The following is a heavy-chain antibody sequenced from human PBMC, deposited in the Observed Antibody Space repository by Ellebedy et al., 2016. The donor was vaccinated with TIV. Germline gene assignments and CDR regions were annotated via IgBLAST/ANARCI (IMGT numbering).Heavy chain of an antibody. CDR3: ARSPPWGAAAGTFDY. Sequence: ASVKVSXXASGYTFTSYGISWVRQAPGQGLEWMGWISAYNGNTNYAQKLQGRVTMTTDTSTSTAYMELRSLRSDDTAVYYCARSPPWGAAAGTFDYWGQGTLVTVSS. CDR2: ISAYNGNT. V-gene: IGHV1-18*01. D-gene: IGHD6-13*01. CDR1: GYTFTSYG. J-gene: IGHJ4*02.